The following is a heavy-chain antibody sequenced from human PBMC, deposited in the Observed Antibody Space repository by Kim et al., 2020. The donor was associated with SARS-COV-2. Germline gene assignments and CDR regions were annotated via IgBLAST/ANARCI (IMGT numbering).Heavy chain of an antibody. CDR2: ISTYNGNT. CDR1: GYTFTNYG. CDR3: ARERKGGY. Sequence: ASVKVSCKASGYTFTNYGISWVRQAPGQGLEWMGWISTYNGNTNYSQKFQGRVTMTTDTSTTTAYMELRSLRSDDTALSYCARERKGGYWGQGTLVTV. D-gene: IGHD3-16*01. V-gene: IGHV1-18*01. J-gene: IGHJ4*02.